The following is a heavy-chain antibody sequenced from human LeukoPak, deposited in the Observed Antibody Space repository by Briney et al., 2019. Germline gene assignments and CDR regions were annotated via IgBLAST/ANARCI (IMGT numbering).Heavy chain of an antibody. CDR1: GYTFTDYY. Sequence: ASVKDPRKASGYTFTDYYMHWVRQAPGQGLEWMGWINPNSGGTNYAQKFQGRVTMTRDTSISTAYMELRRLRSDDTAVYYCARGYLYYYDVSGYPFDNRGQGTLVTVSS. D-gene: IGHD3-22*01. J-gene: IGHJ4*02. CDR2: INPNSGGT. V-gene: IGHV1-2*02. CDR3: ARGYLYYYDVSGYPFDN.